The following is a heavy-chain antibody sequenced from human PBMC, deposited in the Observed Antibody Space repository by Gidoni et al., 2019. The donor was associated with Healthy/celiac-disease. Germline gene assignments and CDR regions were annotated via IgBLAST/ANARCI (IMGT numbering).Heavy chain of an antibody. D-gene: IGHD3-22*01. CDR3: ARDPDSSGYYSYFDY. V-gene: IGHV3-74*01. CDR1: GFTFSSYW. CDR2: INSDGSST. J-gene: IGHJ4*02. Sequence: EVQLVESGGGLVQPGGSLRLSCAASGFTFSSYWMHWVRQAPGKGLVWVSRINSDGSSTSYADSVKGRFTISRDNAKNTLYLQMNSLRAEDTAVYYCARDPDSSGYYSYFDYWGQGTLVTVSS.